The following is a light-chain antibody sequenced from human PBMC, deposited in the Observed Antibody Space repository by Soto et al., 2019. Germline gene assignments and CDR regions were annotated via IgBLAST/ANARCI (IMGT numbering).Light chain of an antibody. CDR1: QSISNS. CDR2: GAS. V-gene: IGKV3-15*01. Sequence: EIVMTQSPVTLSLSPGERATLSCRASQSISNSLAWYQQKPGQAPRLLLYGASTRATGIPARFSGSGSGTDFTLTISSLQSEDFAVYYCQQYGSSPPMYTFGQGTKLEIK. CDR3: QQYGSSPPMYT. J-gene: IGKJ2*01.